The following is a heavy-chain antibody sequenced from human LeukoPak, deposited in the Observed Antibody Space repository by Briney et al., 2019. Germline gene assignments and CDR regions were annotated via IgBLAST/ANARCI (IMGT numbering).Heavy chain of an antibody. CDR3: ASQLPIVVVAAAQNDY. Sequence: PSETLSLTCTVSGGSISSSSYYWGWIRQPPGKGLEWIGSIYYSGSTYYNPSLKSRVTISVDTSKNQFSLKLSSVTAADTAVYYCASQLPIVVVAAAQNDYWGQGTLVTVSS. CDR1: GGSISSSSYY. J-gene: IGHJ4*02. V-gene: IGHV4-39*01. D-gene: IGHD2-15*01. CDR2: IYYSGST.